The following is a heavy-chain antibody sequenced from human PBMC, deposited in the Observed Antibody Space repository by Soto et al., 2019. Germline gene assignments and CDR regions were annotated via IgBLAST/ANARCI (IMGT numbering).Heavy chain of an antibody. Sequence: GGSLRLSCAASGFTFSSYAMSWVGQGPGKGLEWVSAISGSGGSTYYADSVKGRFTISRDNSKNTLYLQMNSLRAEDTAVYYCAKDPIRVTTFLPPLVSLQHCGQGTLVIVSS. CDR2: ISGSGGST. J-gene: IGHJ1*01. CDR3: AKDPIRVTTFLPPLVSLQH. CDR1: GFTFSSYA. V-gene: IGHV3-23*01. D-gene: IGHD4-17*01.